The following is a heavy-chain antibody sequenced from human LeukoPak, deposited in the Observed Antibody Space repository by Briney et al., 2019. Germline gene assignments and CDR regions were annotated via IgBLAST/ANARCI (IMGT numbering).Heavy chain of an antibody. V-gene: IGHV3-15*05. J-gene: IGHJ4*02. Sequence: GGSLRLSCAASGLTFSNAWMSWVRQAPGKGLEWVGRIKSKTDGGIIDYAAPVQGRFTISRDDSKNTLYLQMNNLRAEDTALYYCARSFMVRITMIAAPFDHWGQGSLVTVSS. D-gene: IGHD3-22*01. CDR1: GLTFSNAW. CDR2: IKSKTDGGII. CDR3: ARSFMVRITMIAAPFDH.